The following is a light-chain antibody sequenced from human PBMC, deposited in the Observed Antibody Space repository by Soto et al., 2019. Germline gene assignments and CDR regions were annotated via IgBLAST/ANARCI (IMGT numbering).Light chain of an antibody. Sequence: QSALTQHASVSGSPGQSITISCTGTSSDVGGYNYVSWYQQHPDKAPKLIIFEVSNRPSGVSNRFSGSKSGNTASLTISGLQAEDEADYHCSSYTASLTVVFGGGTKLTVL. J-gene: IGLJ2*01. CDR3: SSYTASLTVV. CDR2: EVS. V-gene: IGLV2-14*01. CDR1: SSDVGGYNY.